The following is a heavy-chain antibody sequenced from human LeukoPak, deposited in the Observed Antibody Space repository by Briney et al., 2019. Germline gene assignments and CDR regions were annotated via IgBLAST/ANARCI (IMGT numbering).Heavy chain of an antibody. J-gene: IGHJ4*02. Sequence: SVKVSCKASGGTFSSYAISWVRQAPGQGLEWMGGIIPIFGTANYAQKFQGRVTITTDESTSTAYMELSSLRSEDTAVYYCARGDKYCSSTSCYGSGGDYWGQGTLVTVSS. D-gene: IGHD2-2*01. V-gene: IGHV1-69*05. CDR2: IIPIFGTA. CDR1: GGTFSSYA. CDR3: ARGDKYCSSTSCYGSGGDY.